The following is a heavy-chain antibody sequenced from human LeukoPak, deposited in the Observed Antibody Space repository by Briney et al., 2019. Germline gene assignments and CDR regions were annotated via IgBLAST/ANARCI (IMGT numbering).Heavy chain of an antibody. V-gene: IGHV4-34*01. D-gene: IGHD5-18*01. Sequence: SETLSLTRAVSREAFSGYFCTWILQPPSPGVEGCGESNHFVSTDYNPSLKSRVTISVDTSKKQFSLNVRAVTDADTAVYFCARGRLQLWSFPLPYNHYAIDVWGQGTTVTVSS. CDR3: ARGRLQLWSFPLPYNHYAIDV. CDR1: REAFSGYF. CDR2: SNHFVST. J-gene: IGHJ6*02.